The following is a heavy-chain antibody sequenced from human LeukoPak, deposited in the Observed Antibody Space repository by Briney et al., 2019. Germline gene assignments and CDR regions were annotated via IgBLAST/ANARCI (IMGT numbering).Heavy chain of an antibody. CDR3: ARAKWGYCSSTSCSARAFDI. CDR1: GGSFSGYY. CDR2: INHSGST. D-gene: IGHD2-2*01. Sequence: SETLSLTCAVYGGSFSGYYWSWIRQPPGKGLEWIGEINHSGSTNYNPSLKSRVTISVDTSKNQSSLKLSSVTAADTAVYYCARAKWGYCSSTSCSARAFDIWGQGTMVAVSS. J-gene: IGHJ3*02. V-gene: IGHV4-34*01.